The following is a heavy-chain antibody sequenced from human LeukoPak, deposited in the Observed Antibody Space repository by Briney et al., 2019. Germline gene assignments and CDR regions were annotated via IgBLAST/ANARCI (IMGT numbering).Heavy chain of an antibody. V-gene: IGHV4-59*08. CDR3: AKWASDNRAFDL. CDR2: GHYSGNT. Sequence: NTSETLSLTCTVSGTSITSYYWNWIRQAPGQGPEWIGYGHYSGNTKYNSPLKSRVTISVDTSKNQCSLRLSSVTAADTAVYFCAKWASDNRAFDLWGQGTLVTVSS. D-gene: IGHD2-8*01. J-gene: IGHJ4*02. CDR1: GTSITSYY.